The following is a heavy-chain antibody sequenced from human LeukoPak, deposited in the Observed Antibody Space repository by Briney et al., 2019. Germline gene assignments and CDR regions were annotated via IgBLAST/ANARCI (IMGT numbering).Heavy chain of an antibody. D-gene: IGHD3-3*01. CDR3: ARAEGFSEWPFFDY. CDR2: IYYSGST. J-gene: IGHJ4*02. V-gene: IGHV4-59*08. Sequence: SETLSLTCTVSGGSISSYYWSWIRQPPGKGLEWIGYIYYSGSTNYNPSLKSRVTISVDTSKNQFSLKLSSVTAADTAVYYCARAEGFSEWPFFDYWGQGTLVTVSS. CDR1: GGSISSYY.